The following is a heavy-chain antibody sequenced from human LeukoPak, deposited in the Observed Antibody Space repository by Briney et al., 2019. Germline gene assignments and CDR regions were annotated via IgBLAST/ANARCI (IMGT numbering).Heavy chain of an antibody. V-gene: IGHV3-48*01. J-gene: IGHJ4*02. Sequence: PGGSLRLSCAASGFTFSSYSMNWVRQAPGKGLEWVSYISSSSSTIYYADSVKGRFTISRDNAKSSLYLQMNSLRAEDTAVYYCARDSSAVDTAMDYWGQGTLVTVSS. CDR3: ARDSSAVDTAMDY. CDR1: GFTFSSYS. CDR2: ISSSSSTI. D-gene: IGHD5-18*01.